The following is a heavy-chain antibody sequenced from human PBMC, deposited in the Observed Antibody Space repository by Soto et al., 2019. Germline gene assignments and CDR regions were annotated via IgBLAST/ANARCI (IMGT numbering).Heavy chain of an antibody. CDR2: MSYDGNQK. V-gene: IGHV3-30-3*01. D-gene: IGHD3-9*01. J-gene: IGHJ4*02. CDR3: AKDRYFDSYYLDS. Sequence: GGSLRLSCAASGFTFSGYAIHWVRQAPGKGLEWVTVMSYDGNQKHYADSVKGRFTVSRDDSENTVFLQMTSLRPEDTATYYCAKDRYFDSYYLDSWGQGTLVTVSS. CDR1: GFTFSGYA.